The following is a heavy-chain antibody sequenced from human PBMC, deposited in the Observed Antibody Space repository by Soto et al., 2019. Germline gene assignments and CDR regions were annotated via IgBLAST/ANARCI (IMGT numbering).Heavy chain of an antibody. D-gene: IGHD2-8*02. CDR3: VKDWTGGTCPCMDV. Sequence: PGGSLRLSCAASGFTFGNYAMTWVRQAPGKGLEWVSSISGGDATTYYTDSVKGRFTISRDNSKNTVSLQMNSLRVEDTAVYYCVKDWTGGTCPCMDVWGQGTTVTVS. V-gene: IGHV3-23*01. CDR2: ISGGDATT. J-gene: IGHJ6*02. CDR1: GFTFGNYA.